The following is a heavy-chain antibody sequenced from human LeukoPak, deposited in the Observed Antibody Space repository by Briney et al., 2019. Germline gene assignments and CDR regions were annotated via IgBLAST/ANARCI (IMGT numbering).Heavy chain of an antibody. CDR3: ARGRLGYCSGGSCPLGYFDY. CDR1: GGSFSGYY. Sequence: SETLFLTCAVYGGSFSGYYWSWIRQPPGKGLEWIGEINHSGSTNYNPSLKSRVTISVDTSKNQFSLKLSSVTAADTAVYYCARGRLGYCSGGSCPLGYFDYWGQGTLVTVSS. D-gene: IGHD2-15*01. V-gene: IGHV4-34*01. CDR2: INHSGST. J-gene: IGHJ4*02.